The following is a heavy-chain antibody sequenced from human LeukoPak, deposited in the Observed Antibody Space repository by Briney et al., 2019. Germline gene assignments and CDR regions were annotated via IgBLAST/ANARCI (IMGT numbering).Heavy chain of an antibody. CDR1: PVTFGTSA. CDR2: VSAGGTNT. D-gene: IGHD2-15*01. CDR3: ARINCSGGTCYDYFDD. Sequence: PGGSLRLSCVGSPVTFGTSAMSWVRQAPGKGLEWVSAVSAGGTNTYYADSAEGRFTISRDNSKDTLYLHMDSLRVEDTAQYFCARINCSGGTCYDYFDDWGQGTLVTVSS. V-gene: IGHV3-23*01. J-gene: IGHJ4*02.